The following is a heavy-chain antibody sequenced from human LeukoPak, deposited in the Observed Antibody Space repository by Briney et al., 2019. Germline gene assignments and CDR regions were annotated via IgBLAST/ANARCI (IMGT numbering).Heavy chain of an antibody. D-gene: IGHD3-3*01. CDR2: INTDGSST. J-gene: IGHJ4*02. V-gene: IGHV3-74*01. CDR1: GFTFSSYW. CDR3: ARWLGSDFGVVITNYFDY. Sequence: GGSLSLSCAASGFTFSSYWMHWVRQAPGKGLVWVSRINTDGSSTSYADSVKGRFTISRDNAKNTLYLQMNSLRAEDTAVYYCARWLGSDFGVVITNYFDYWRQGTLVTVSS.